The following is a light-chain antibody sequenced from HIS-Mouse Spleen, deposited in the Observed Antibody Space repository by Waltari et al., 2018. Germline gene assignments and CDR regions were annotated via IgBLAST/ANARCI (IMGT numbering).Light chain of an antibody. CDR1: SSDVGGYNY. CDR2: AVS. J-gene: IGLJ3*02. V-gene: IGLV2-14*03. CDR3: SSYTSSSTLWV. Sequence: QSALTQPASVSGSPGQSITISCPGTSSDVGGYNYVSWYQQHPGKAPKLLIYAVSKRPSGVSNRCSGSKSGNTASLTISGLQAEDEADYYCSSYTSSSTLWVFGGGTKLTVL.